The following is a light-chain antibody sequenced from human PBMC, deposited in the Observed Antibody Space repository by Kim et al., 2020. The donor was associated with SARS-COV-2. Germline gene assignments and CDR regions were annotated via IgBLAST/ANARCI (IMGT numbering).Light chain of an antibody. V-gene: IGLV2-14*03. CDR3: SSYTSSSLYV. Sequence: GQSITISCTGTSSDVGGYDYVSWYQQHPGKAPKVVIYDVSTRPSGVSNRFSGSKSGNTASLTISGLQAEDEADYYCSSYTSSSLYVFGTGTKVTVL. J-gene: IGLJ1*01. CDR1: SSDVGGYDY. CDR2: DVS.